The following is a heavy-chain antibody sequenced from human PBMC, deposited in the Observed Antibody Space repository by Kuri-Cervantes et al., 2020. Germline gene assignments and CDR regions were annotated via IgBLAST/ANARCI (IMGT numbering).Heavy chain of an antibody. CDR2: IKQDGSEK. J-gene: IGHJ4*02. CDR3: ARDTYYDSSSPLDY. Sequence: GESLKISCAASGFTFSSYWMSWVRQAPGKGLEWVANIKQDGSEKYYADSVKGRFTISRDNAKNSLYLQMNSLRAEDTAVYYCARDTYYDSSSPLDYWGQGTLVTVSS. CDR1: GFTFSSYW. D-gene: IGHD3-22*01. V-gene: IGHV3-7*01.